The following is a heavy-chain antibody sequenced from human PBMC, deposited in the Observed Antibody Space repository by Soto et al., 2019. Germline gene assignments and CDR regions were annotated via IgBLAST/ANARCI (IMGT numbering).Heavy chain of an antibody. D-gene: IGHD6-13*01. CDR2: IWYDGSNK. CDR3: ARVSQQLVRHYYYGMDV. CDR1: GFTFSSYG. Sequence: LRLSCAASGFTFSSYGMHWVRQAPGKGLEWVAVIWYDGSNKYYADSVKGRFTISRDNSKNTLYLQMNSLRAEDTAVHYCARVSQQLVRHYYYGMDVWGQGTTVTVSS. V-gene: IGHV3-33*01. J-gene: IGHJ6*02.